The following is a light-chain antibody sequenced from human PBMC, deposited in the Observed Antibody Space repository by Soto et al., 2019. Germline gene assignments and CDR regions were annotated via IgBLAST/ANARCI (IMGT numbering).Light chain of an antibody. Sequence: EIVMTQSPATLSVSPGEGATLSCRAGQSVSSNLALYQQKPGQAPRRLIYGASSRATGIPDRFSGSGSGTDFSLTISRLEPEDFAVYYCQQYGSSPQTFGQGTKVDI. CDR3: QQYGSSPQT. CDR1: QSVSSN. J-gene: IGKJ1*01. CDR2: GAS. V-gene: IGKV3-20*01.